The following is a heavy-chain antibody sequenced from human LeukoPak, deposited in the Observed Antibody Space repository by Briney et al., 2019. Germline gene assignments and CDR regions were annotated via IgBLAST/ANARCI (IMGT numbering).Heavy chain of an antibody. CDR3: ARGSASRGYYYYYYMDV. CDR2: INPNSGGT. CDR1: GYTFTGYY. J-gene: IGHJ6*03. V-gene: IGHV1-2*02. D-gene: IGHD3-16*01. Sequence: ASVKVSCKASGYTFTGYYMHWVRQAPGQGLEWMGWINPNSGGTNYAQKFQGRVTMTRDTFISTAYMELSRLRSDDTAVYYCARGSASRGYYYYYYMDVWGKGTTVTVSS.